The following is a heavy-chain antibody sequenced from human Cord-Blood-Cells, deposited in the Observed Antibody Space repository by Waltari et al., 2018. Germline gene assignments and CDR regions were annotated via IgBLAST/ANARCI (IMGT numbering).Heavy chain of an antibody. V-gene: IGHV3-53*01. Sequence: EVQLVESGGGLIQPGGSLRLSCAASGFTVSSNYMSWVRQAPGKGLEWVSVIYSGGSTYYAASVKGRFTISRDNSKKTLYLQMNSLRAEDTAVYYCARGGRGYSYGGGVDYWGQGTLVTVSS. D-gene: IGHD5-18*01. CDR1: GFTVSSNY. CDR3: ARGGRGYSYGGGVDY. J-gene: IGHJ4*02. CDR2: IYSGGST.